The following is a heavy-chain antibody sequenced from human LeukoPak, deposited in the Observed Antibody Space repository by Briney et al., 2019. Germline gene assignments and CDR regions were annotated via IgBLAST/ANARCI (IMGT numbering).Heavy chain of an antibody. CDR1: GYSFTSHY. D-gene: IGHD3-10*01. Sequence: GASVKVSCKASGYSFTSHYMHWVRQAPGQGLEWLGLINPSGSSTLYAQKFQGRVTMTRDMSTTTDYMELSSLRSEDTAVYYCARGKPSYGSGTYYRPLEPNYMDVWGKGTTVTVSS. CDR2: INPSGSST. J-gene: IGHJ6*03. CDR3: ARGKPSYGSGTYYRPLEPNYMDV. V-gene: IGHV1-46*01.